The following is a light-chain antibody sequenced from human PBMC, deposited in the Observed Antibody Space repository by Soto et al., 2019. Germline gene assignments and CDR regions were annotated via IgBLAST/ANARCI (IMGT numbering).Light chain of an antibody. CDR1: HAVSRN. V-gene: IGKV1-33*01. CDR2: DAY. Sequence: DIQMTQSPSSLSAYVGDSVTIACRSSHAVSRNLNWLQQKRREAPKLLIYDAYNWERGVPLRFSGSGAGTDFILTISSQQPEDGAKYYFQHYRSMLSFGGGTKIDIK. CDR3: QHYRSMLS. J-gene: IGKJ4*01.